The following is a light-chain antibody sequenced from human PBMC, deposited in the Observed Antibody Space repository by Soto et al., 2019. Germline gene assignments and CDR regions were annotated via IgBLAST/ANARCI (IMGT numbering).Light chain of an antibody. CDR1: QSVSSSY. CDR2: GAS. V-gene: IGKV3-20*01. CDR3: QQYGSSPPMIT. J-gene: IGKJ5*01. Sequence: EIVLTQSPGTLSLSPGERATLSCRASQSVSSSYLAWYQQKPGQAPRLLIYGASSRATGIPDRFSGSGSGXXXXLTISRLEPEDFAVCYCQQYGSSPPMITFGQGTRWRL.